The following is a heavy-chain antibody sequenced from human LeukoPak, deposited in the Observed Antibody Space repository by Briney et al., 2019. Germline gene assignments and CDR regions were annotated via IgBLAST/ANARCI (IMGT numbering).Heavy chain of an antibody. J-gene: IGHJ4*02. CDR1: GFTFRSYS. Sequence: GGSLRLSCAASGFTFRSYSMNWVRRAPGKGLEWVSSISSSSSYIYYADSVKGRFTISRDNAKNSLYLQMNNLRADGTAVYYCARGAYCGGDCYPHFDYWGQGTLVTVSS. V-gene: IGHV3-21*01. CDR3: ARGAYCGGDCYPHFDY. CDR2: ISSSSSYI. D-gene: IGHD2-21*02.